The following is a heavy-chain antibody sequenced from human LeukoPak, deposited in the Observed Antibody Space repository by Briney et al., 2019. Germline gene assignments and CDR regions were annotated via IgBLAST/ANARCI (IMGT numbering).Heavy chain of an antibody. J-gene: IGHJ4*02. CDR3: ARDGAEGDYEL. Sequence: GGSLRLSCAASGFTFSNYAMSWVRQAPGKGLEWVSYISSSGSTIYYADSVKGRFTISRDNAKNSLYLQMNSLRAEDTAVYYCARDGAEGDYELWGQGTLVTVSS. V-gene: IGHV3-11*04. CDR2: ISSSGSTI. D-gene: IGHD4-17*01. CDR1: GFTFSNYA.